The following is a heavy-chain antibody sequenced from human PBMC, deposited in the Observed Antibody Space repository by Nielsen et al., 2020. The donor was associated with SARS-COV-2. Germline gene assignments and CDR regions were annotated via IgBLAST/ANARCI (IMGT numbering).Heavy chain of an antibody. CDR2: ISGSGGST. V-gene: IGHV3-23*01. J-gene: IGHJ4*02. CDR1: GFTFSSYA. CDR3: AKDLKLVWFGELERPFDY. Sequence: GESLKISCAASGFTFSSYAMSWVRQAPGKGLEWVSAISGSGGSTYYADSVKGRFTVSRDNSKNTLYLQMDSLRAEDTAIYYCAKDLKLVWFGELERPFDYWGQGTLVTVSS. D-gene: IGHD3-10*01.